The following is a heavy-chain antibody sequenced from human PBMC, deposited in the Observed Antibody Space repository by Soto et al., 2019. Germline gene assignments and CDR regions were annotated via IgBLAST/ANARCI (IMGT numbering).Heavy chain of an antibody. V-gene: IGHV3-9*01. D-gene: IGHD1-26*01. Sequence: GGSLRLSCAASGFTFDDYAMHWVRQAPGKGLEWVSGISWNSGSIGYADSVKGRFTISRDNAKNSLYLQMNSLRAEDTALYYCAKDRGLVGATNFFDYWGQGTLVTVSS. J-gene: IGHJ4*02. CDR1: GFTFDDYA. CDR3: AKDRGLVGATNFFDY. CDR2: ISWNSGSI.